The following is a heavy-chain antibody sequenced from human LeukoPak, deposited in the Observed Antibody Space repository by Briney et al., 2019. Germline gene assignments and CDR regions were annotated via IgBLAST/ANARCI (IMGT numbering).Heavy chain of an antibody. CDR2: ISWNSGSI. CDR1: GFTFDDYA. Sequence: GGSLRLSCAASGFTFDDYAMHWVRQAPGKGLEWVSGISWNSGSIGYADSVKGRFIISRDNAKNSLYLQMNSLRAEDTALYYCAKDKVVVVPAAKNYYYYYYMDVWGKGTTVTVSS. CDR3: AKDKVVVVPAAKNYYYYYYMDV. D-gene: IGHD2-2*01. V-gene: IGHV3-9*01. J-gene: IGHJ6*03.